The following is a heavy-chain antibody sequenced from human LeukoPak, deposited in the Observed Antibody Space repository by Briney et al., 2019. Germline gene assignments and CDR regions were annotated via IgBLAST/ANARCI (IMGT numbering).Heavy chain of an antibody. J-gene: IGHJ4*02. CDR2: ISYDGSNK. V-gene: IGHV3-30*18. CDR3: AKDALRGAMVRGLINY. Sequence: TGGSLRLSCAASGFTFSSYGMHWVRQAPGKGLEWVAVISYDGSNKYYADSVKGRFTISRDNSKNSLYLQMNSLRAEDTAVYYCAKDALRGAMVRGLINYWGQGTLVTVSS. D-gene: IGHD3-10*01. CDR1: GFTFSSYG.